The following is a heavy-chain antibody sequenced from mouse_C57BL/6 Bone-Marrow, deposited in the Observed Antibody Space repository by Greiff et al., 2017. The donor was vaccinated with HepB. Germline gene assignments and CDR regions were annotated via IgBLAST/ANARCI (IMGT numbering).Heavy chain of an antibody. D-gene: IGHD2-5*01. V-gene: IGHV1-19*01. CDR2: INPYNGGT. CDR3: ARSNYVWFAY. CDR1: GYTFTDYY. J-gene: IGHJ3*01. Sequence: VQLKQSGPVLVKPGASVKMSCKASGYTFTDYYMNWVKQSHGKSLEWIGVINPYNGGTSYNQKFKGKATLTVDKSSSTAYMELNSLTSEDSAVYYCARSNYVWFAYWGQGTLVTVSA.